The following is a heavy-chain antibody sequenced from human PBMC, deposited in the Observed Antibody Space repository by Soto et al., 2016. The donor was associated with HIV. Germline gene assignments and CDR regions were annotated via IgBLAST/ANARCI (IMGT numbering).Heavy chain of an antibody. D-gene: IGHD2-21*02. Sequence: QVQLVQSGAEVRKPGASVKVSCKASGYTFTSYGISWVRQAPGQGLEWMGWISAYNGNTNYAQKLQGRVTMTTDTSTSTAYMELRSLRSDDTAVYYCARDQEGLYCGGDCYDAFDIWGQGTMVTVSS. V-gene: IGHV1-18*01. CDR1: GYTFTSYG. CDR3: ARDQEGLYCGGDCYDAFDI. CDR2: ISAYNGNT. J-gene: IGHJ3*02.